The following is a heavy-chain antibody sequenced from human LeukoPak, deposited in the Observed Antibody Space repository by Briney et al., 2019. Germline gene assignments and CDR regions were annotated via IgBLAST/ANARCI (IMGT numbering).Heavy chain of an antibody. J-gene: IGHJ4*02. CDR2: ITADGGGT. CDR1: GFTFRNYV. D-gene: IGHD1-26*01. Sequence: GGSLRLSCAASGFTFRNYVMSWVRKTPEKGLEWVSAITADGGGTNHADSVKGRFTISRDNSKNTLYLQMNSLRAEDTAIYYCAKEASSGNFVTIDCWGQGALVTVS. V-gene: IGHV3-23*01. CDR3: AKEASSGNFVTIDC.